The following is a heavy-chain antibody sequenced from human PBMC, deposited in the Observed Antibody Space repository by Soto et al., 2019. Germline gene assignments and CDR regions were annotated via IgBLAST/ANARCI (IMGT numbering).Heavy chain of an antibody. D-gene: IGHD1-1*01. Sequence: SSLRFSCKASGYTFTTYAMHWVCQAPGQRLEWMGWINAGNGNTKYSQMFQGRVTIIRDTSASTAYMELSSLRSEDTAVYYCATGTTGTSRYYGMDVWGQGTTVTVSS. CDR1: GYTFTTYA. CDR2: INAGNGNT. CDR3: ATGTTGTSRYYGMDV. J-gene: IGHJ6*02. V-gene: IGHV1-3*01.